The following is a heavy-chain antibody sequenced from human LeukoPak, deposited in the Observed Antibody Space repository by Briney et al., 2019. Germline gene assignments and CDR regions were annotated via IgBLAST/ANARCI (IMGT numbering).Heavy chain of an antibody. CDR2: FDPENGEA. J-gene: IGHJ4*02. Sequence: GASVKVSCKVSGYTLTESSIHWVRQAPGEGLEWMGGFDPENGEAIYAQKIQGRVTMTEDTSIDTAYMELRSLRSDDTAVYYCVTDIRSGWRNYWGQGTLITVSS. V-gene: IGHV1-24*01. CDR1: GYTLTESS. CDR3: VTDIRSGWRNY. D-gene: IGHD6-19*01.